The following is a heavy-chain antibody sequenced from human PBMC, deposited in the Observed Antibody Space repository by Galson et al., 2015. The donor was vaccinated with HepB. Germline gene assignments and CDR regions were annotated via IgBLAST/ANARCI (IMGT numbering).Heavy chain of an antibody. D-gene: IGHD2-2*01. J-gene: IGHJ5*02. Sequence: SLRLSCAASGFTFSNAWMSWVRQAPGRGLEWVGRIKSKTDGGTTDYAAPVKGRFTISRDDSKNTLYLQMNSLKTEDTAVYYCTTDEIVVVPAATMSSVWFDPWGQGTLVTVSS. CDR1: GFTFSNAW. CDR2: IKSKTDGGTT. CDR3: TTDEIVVVPAATMSSVWFDP. V-gene: IGHV3-15*01.